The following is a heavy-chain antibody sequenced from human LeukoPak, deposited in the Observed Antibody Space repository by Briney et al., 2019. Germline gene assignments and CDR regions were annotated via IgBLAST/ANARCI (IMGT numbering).Heavy chain of an antibody. CDR1: GFTFSNYG. J-gene: IGHJ4*02. CDR3: AKNENSGNPYFDY. V-gene: IGHV3-30*18. D-gene: IGHD1-26*01. CDR2: ISNDGRNK. Sequence: GRSLRLSCAASGFTFSNYGIHWVRQAPGEGLEWVALISNDGRNKYYADSVKGRFTISRDNSKNTLYLQMNSLRAEDTAVYYCAKNENSGNPYFDYWGQGTLVTVSS.